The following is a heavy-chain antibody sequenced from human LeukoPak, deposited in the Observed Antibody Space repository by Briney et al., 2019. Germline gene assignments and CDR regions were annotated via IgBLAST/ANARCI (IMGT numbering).Heavy chain of an antibody. D-gene: IGHD3-22*01. Sequence: GGSLRLSCAASGFTFTSYAMSWVRQAPGKRLEWVSAISGRGGSTYYADSVKGRFTISRGNSKNTLYLQMNSLRAEDTAVYYCAKALTRYGSTGYYYSPTPFDYWGQGTLVTVSS. CDR2: ISGRGGST. V-gene: IGHV3-23*01. CDR1: GFTFTSYA. CDR3: AKALTRYGSTGYYYSPTPFDY. J-gene: IGHJ4*02.